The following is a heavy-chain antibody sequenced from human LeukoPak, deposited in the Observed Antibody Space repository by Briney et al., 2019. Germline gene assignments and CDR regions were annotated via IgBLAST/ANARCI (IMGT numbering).Heavy chain of an antibody. CDR1: GYTFTNYA. D-gene: IGHD3-16*02. CDR3: ARAYQRLGELSLPDY. CDR2: INPNTGNP. Sequence: ASVKVSCKASGYTFTNYAMNWVRQAPGQGLEWMGWINPNTGNPTYAQGFTGRFVFSLDTSVSTTYLQISSLKAEDTAVYYCARAYQRLGELSLPDYWGQGTLVTVSS. V-gene: IGHV7-4-1*02. J-gene: IGHJ4*02.